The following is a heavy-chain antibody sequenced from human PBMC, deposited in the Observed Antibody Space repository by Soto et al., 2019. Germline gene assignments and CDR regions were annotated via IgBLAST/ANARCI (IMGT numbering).Heavy chain of an antibody. J-gene: IGHJ4*02. CDR2: IDWDDDK. CDR1: GFSLSTSGMC. Sequence: GSGPTLVNPTQTLTLTCTFSGFSLSTSGMCVSWIRQPPGKALEWLALIDWDDDKYYSTSLKTRLTISKDTSKNQVVLTMTNMDPVDTATYYCARIQDSSGWLPGYYFDYWGQGTLVTVSS. D-gene: IGHD6-19*01. CDR3: ARIQDSSGWLPGYYFDY. V-gene: IGHV2-70*01.